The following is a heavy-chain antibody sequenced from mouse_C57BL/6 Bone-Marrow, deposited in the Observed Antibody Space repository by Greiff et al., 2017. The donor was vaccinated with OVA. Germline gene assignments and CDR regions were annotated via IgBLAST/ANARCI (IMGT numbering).Heavy chain of an antibody. J-gene: IGHJ4*01. CDR1: GYTFTSYG. CDR3: ARRRQPRLRGISYAMDY. D-gene: IGHD3-2*02. CDR2: LYPRSGNT. V-gene: IGHV1-81*01. Sequence: VQLQQSGAELARPGASVKLSCKASGYTFTSYGISWVKQRTGQGLEWIGELYPRSGNTYYNEKFKGKATLTADKSSSTAYMELRSLTSEDSAVYFCARRRQPRLRGISYAMDYWGQGTSVTVSS.